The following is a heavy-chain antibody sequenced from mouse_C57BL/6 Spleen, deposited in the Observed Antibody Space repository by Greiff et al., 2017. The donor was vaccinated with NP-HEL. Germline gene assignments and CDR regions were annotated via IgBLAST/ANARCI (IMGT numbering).Heavy chain of an antibody. CDR2: INPISGYT. Sequence: VQLQQSGAELARPGASVKMSCKASGYTFTSYTMHWVKQRPGQGLEWIGYINPISGYTKYNQKFKDKATMTADKSSSTSDMQLRRLTSEESAVYYCAREGGKLGLFAYWGQGTLVTVSA. CDR3: AREGGKLGLFAY. V-gene: IGHV1-4*01. CDR1: GYTFTSYT. J-gene: IGHJ3*01. D-gene: IGHD4-1*01.